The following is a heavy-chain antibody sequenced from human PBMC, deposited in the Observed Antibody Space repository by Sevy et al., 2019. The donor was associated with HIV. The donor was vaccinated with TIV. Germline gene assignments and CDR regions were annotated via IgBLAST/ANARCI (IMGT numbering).Heavy chain of an antibody. J-gene: IGHJ4*02. Sequence: ASVKVSCKASGYTFTAYYIHWVRQAPGQGLEWMGWINPNSGGTYFAKKFQDSVTLTTDTSVNTAYMELRSLGFDDTAVYYCARMGDYYDSSGYYPLKFWGQGTLVTVSS. D-gene: IGHD3-22*01. CDR3: ARMGDYYDSSGYYPLKF. CDR2: INPNSGGT. CDR1: GYTFTAYY. V-gene: IGHV1-2*02.